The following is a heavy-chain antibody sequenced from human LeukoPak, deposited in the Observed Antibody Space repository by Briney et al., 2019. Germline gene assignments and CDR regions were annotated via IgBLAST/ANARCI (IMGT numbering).Heavy chain of an antibody. V-gene: IGHV3-21*01. CDR2: ISSSNNYI. J-gene: IGHJ4*02. D-gene: IGHD2-2*01. CDR3: ARDLGITRVPAAMPIDY. CDR1: GFTFSSYS. Sequence: PGGSLRLSCAASGFTFSSYSMNWVRQAPGKGLEWVSSISSSNNYIFYADSVRGRFTISRDNAKNSLYLLMNSLRAEDTAMYYCARDLGITRVPAAMPIDYWGQGTLVTVSS.